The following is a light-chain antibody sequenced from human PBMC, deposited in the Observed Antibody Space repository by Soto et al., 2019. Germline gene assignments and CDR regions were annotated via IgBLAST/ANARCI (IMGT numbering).Light chain of an antibody. CDR2: AAS. J-gene: IGKJ2*01. CDR3: QQANSFPFT. Sequence: DIQMTQSPSSVSASLGDRVTITCRASQHISTWLVWYQQKPGKAPQLLIYAASSLQTGIPSRFSSSASVTDFSLTISSLQPEDSATYYCQQANSFPFTFGQGTRLEI. V-gene: IGKV1-12*01. CDR1: QHISTW.